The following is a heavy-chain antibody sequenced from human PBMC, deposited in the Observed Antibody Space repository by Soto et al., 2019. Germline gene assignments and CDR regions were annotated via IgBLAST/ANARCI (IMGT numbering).Heavy chain of an antibody. Sequence: QVQLVESGGDLVKPGGSLRLSCAASGYTFSDYYMSWIRQAPGKGLEWISYIDTSGTKIYYADSVKGRFTITRDNAKNSLYLEINSPRDEDTAVYYCASHYDMWSGYLSPVDYWGQGTLVTVSS. CDR2: IDTSGTKI. J-gene: IGHJ4*02. CDR3: ASHYDMWSGYLSPVDY. D-gene: IGHD3-3*01. CDR1: GYTFSDYY. V-gene: IGHV3-11*01.